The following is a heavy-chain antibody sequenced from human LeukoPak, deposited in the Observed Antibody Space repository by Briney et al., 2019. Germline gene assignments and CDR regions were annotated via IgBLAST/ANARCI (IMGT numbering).Heavy chain of an antibody. V-gene: IGHV4-4*09. J-gene: IGHJ4*02. D-gene: IGHD1-26*01. Sequence: SETLSLTCIVSGASISNYYRSWIRQTPEKGLEWMGHIHTSGGSSYYPSLKSRLTMSIDTSRNQLSLKLTSVTAADTALYFCARLGSYHDFWGQGALVTVSS. CDR2: IHTSGGS. CDR1: GASISNYY. CDR3: ARLGSYHDF.